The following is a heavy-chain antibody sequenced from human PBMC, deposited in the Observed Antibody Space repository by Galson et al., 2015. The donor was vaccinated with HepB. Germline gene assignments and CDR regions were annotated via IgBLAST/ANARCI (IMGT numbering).Heavy chain of an antibody. Sequence: SLRLSCAASGFTFSSYSMNWVRQAPGKGLEWVSYISSSSSTIYYADSVKGRFTISRDNAKNSLYLQMNSLRDEDTAVYYCAREPSGWGGGYFDYWGQGTLVTVSS. D-gene: IGHD6-19*01. CDR3: AREPSGWGGGYFDY. V-gene: IGHV3-48*02. CDR1: GFTFSSYS. CDR2: ISSSSSTI. J-gene: IGHJ4*02.